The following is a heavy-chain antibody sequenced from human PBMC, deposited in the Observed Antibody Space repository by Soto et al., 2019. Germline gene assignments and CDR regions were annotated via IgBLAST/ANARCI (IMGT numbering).Heavy chain of an antibody. V-gene: IGHV3-9*01. J-gene: IGHJ4*02. CDR2: ISWNSGSI. CDR3: ATTILPPAGWDGFNI. CDR1: GFTVSSYS. Sequence: PGGSLRLSCAASGFTVSSYSMHWVRQAPGKGLEWVSGISWNSGSIGYADSVKGRFTISRDDSKKTLYLQMNSLKIEDTAVYYCATTILPPAGWDGFNIWGQGSLVTASS. D-gene: IGHD1-26*01.